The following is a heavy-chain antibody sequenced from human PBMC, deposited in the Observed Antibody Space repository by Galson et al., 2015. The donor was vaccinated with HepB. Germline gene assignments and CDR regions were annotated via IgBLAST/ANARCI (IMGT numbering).Heavy chain of an antibody. J-gene: IGHJ4*02. D-gene: IGHD1-26*01. CDR3: ARDRSYRFDS. V-gene: IGHV1-18*01. Sequence: SVKVSCKASGYRFTDNGISWVRQAPGQGLEWMAWISTNSGNTNYAQKFQGRVTVTTDTSTSTAYMELRSLKSEDTAVYFCARDRSYRFDSWGQGTLVTVSS. CDR2: ISTNSGNT. CDR1: GYRFTDNG.